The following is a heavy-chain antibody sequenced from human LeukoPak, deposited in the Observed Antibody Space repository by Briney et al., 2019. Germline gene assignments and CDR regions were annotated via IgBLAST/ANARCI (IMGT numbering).Heavy chain of an antibody. CDR2: IYYSGST. Sequence: SETLSLTCTVSGSSISSYYWSWIRQPPGKGLEWIGYIYYSGSTNYNPSLKSRVTISVDTSKNQFSLKLSSVTAADTAVYYCARIEDYGGNSVNYWGQGTLVTVSS. CDR3: ARIEDYGGNSVNY. V-gene: IGHV4-59*01. CDR1: GSSISSYY. J-gene: IGHJ4*02. D-gene: IGHD4-23*01.